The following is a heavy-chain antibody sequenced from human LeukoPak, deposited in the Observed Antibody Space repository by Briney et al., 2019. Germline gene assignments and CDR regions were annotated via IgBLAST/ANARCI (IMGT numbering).Heavy chain of an antibody. D-gene: IGHD3-22*01. CDR1: GFTVSSNY. V-gene: IGHV3-66*01. CDR2: IYSGGST. J-gene: IGHJ6*02. Sequence: GGSLRLSCAASGFTVSSNYMSWVRQAPGKGLEWVSVIYSGGSTYYADSVKGRFTISRDNSKNTLYLQMNSLRAEDTAVYYCARDSSGAYYYYGMDVWGQGTTVTVSS. CDR3: ARDSSGAYYYYGMDV.